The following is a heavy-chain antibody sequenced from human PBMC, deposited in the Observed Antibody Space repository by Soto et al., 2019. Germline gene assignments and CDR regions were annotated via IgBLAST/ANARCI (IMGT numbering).Heavy chain of an antibody. Sequence: EVQLLESGGGLVQPGGSLRLSCAASGFTFSSYAMSWVRQAPGKGLEWVSAISGSGGSTYYADSVKGRFTISRDNSKDTLYLKMNSLRAEDTAVYYCAKDRARYCSGGSCSFVPWGQGTLVTVSS. J-gene: IGHJ5*02. V-gene: IGHV3-23*01. CDR1: GFTFSSYA. D-gene: IGHD2-15*01. CDR2: ISGSGGST. CDR3: AKDRARYCSGGSCSFVP.